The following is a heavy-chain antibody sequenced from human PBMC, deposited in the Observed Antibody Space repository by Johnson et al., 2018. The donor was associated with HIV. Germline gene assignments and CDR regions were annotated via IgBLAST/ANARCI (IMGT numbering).Heavy chain of an antibody. CDR1: GFTSSDYY. V-gene: IGHV3-23*04. Sequence: VQLVESGGGLVQPGGSLRLSCAASGFTSSDYYMSWIRQAPGKGLEWVSAISGSGDNTYYADSVKGRFTISRDNSKNTLYLQMNSLRAEDTAVYYCAKDPNPGGDAFDIWGQGTMVTVSS. CDR3: AKDPNPGGDAFDI. D-gene: IGHD1-14*01. J-gene: IGHJ3*02. CDR2: ISGSGDNT.